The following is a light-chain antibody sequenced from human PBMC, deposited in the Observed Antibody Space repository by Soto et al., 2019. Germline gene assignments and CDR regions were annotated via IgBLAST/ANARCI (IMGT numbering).Light chain of an antibody. CDR2: GAS. V-gene: IGKV3-15*01. CDR1: QSGSSN. CDR3: QQYNNWPLT. J-gene: IGKJ5*01. Sequence: EIVMTQSPATLSVSPWERATLSCGASQSGSSNLAWYQQKPGQAPRLLIEGASSRATGSPVRFSGSGSGTEFTLTISSLQSEDFAVYYCQQYNNWPLTFGQGTRLEIK.